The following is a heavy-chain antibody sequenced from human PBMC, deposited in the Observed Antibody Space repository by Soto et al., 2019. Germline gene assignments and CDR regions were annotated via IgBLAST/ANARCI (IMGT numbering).Heavy chain of an antibody. J-gene: IGHJ4*02. CDR1: GYTLTDYN. D-gene: IGHD3-16*01. CDR3: ARDAEEERVFGGVEPGYSN. V-gene: IGHV1-2*02. CDR2: INCNSGGT. Sequence: QVQLVQSGAEVRKPGASVNVSCKASGYTLTDYNIHWVRQAPGQGLEWMGWINCNSGGTFSAKRFQGRVTLTRDTSTSTAYMELIRLRSDDTAKYFCARDAEEERVFGGVEPGYSNWGQGTLVTVSA.